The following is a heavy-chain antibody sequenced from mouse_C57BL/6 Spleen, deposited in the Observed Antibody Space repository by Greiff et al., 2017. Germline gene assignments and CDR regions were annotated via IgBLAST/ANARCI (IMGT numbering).Heavy chain of an antibody. V-gene: IGHV14-4*01. Sequence: EVKLQQPGAELVRPGASVKLSCTASGFNITDDCMHWVKQRPGQGLEWIGWIDPENGGTEYDSKFQGKATLTVDTSSSTAYMQLCSLTSEDTADDYCILYGDYPCYFDYWGQGTPVTVSS. D-gene: IGHD2-13*01. J-gene: IGHJ4*01. CDR2: IDPENGGT. CDR1: GFNITDDC. CDR3: ILYGDYPCYFDY.